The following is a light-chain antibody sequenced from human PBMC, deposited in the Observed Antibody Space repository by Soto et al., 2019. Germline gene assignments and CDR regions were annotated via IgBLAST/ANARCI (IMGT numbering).Light chain of an antibody. CDR1: QSVSSY. Sequence: EIVLTQSLATLSLSPGERATLSCRASQSVSSYLAWYQQKPGQAPRLLIYDASNRATGIPARFSGSGSGTDFTLTISSLQSEDFAVYYCQQYKNWPLFGQGTRLEI. CDR2: DAS. V-gene: IGKV3-11*01. J-gene: IGKJ5*01. CDR3: QQYKNWPL.